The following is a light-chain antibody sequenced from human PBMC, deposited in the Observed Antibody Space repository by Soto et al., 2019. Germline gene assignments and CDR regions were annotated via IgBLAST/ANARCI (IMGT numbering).Light chain of an antibody. CDR1: GSDVGSFDS. CDR2: DVC. Sequence: QSALTQPASVSGSPGQPMTISCTGTGSDVGSFDSVAWYQHTPGKAPILMIYDVCKRPSGVPSRFSGSKSGTTASLSISGLQTEDEANYYCSSFTSSSALDVGTGTKVTVL. J-gene: IGLJ1*01. V-gene: IGLV2-14*01. CDR3: SSFTSSSALD.